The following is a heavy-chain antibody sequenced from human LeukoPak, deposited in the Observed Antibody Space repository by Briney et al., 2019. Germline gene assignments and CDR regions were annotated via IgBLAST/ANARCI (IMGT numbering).Heavy chain of an antibody. D-gene: IGHD3-3*01. CDR3: ARHDVWSGYYFAGSFDY. V-gene: IGHV4-39*01. CDR2: LYYMGSS. CDR1: GGSISSYSYN. J-gene: IGHJ4*02. Sequence: SETLSLTCTVSGGSISSYSYNWGWIRQPPGKGLEWIGSLYYMGSSYYNPSLRSRVTISVDTSNNHFSLRLSSVTAADTAVYYCARHDVWSGYYFAGSFDYWGQGILITVSS.